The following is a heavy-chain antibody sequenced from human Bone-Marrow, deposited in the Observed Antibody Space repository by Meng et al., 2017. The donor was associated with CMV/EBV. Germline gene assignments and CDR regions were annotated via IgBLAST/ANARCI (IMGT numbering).Heavy chain of an antibody. Sequence: GESLKISCAASGFTFSSYSMNWVRQAPGKGLEWVSSISSSSSYIYYADSVKGRFTISRDNAKNSLYLQMNRLRAEDTAVYYCVRDCSSTSCFYQYYYYYGMDVWGQGTTVTVSS. CDR1: GFTFSSYS. CDR2: ISSSSSYI. CDR3: VRDCSSTSCFYQYYYYYGMDV. D-gene: IGHD2-2*01. V-gene: IGHV3-21*01. J-gene: IGHJ6*02.